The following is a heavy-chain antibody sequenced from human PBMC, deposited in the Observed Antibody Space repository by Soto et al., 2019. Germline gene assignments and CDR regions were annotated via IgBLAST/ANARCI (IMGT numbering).Heavy chain of an antibody. Sequence: GGSLRLSCVASGFRFASYGFHWVRQAPGKGLEWVAVIINDGSEKNHADSVKDRFTISRDNSKNTLYLQMNSLRAEDTAVYYCAKDAPYYDILTGPASGGMDVWGQGTTVTVSS. V-gene: IGHV3-33*05. J-gene: IGHJ6*02. CDR2: IINDGSEK. CDR1: GFRFASYG. CDR3: AKDAPYYDILTGPASGGMDV. D-gene: IGHD3-9*01.